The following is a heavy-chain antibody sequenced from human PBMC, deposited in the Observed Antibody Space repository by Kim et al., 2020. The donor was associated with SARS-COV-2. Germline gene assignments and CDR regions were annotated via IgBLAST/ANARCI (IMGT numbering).Heavy chain of an antibody. V-gene: IGHV3-23*01. CDR3: ARDYPDYLYYYFDY. CDR1: GFTVSSYS. CDR2: MTGSTT. Sequence: GGSLRLSCAASGFTVSSYSMNWVRQAPGKGLEWVSGMTGSTTYYADSVKGRFTISRDNSKNTLFLQMNSLRAEDTAIYYCARDYPDYLYYYFDYWGQGARVTVSS. J-gene: IGHJ4*02. D-gene: IGHD2-2*02.